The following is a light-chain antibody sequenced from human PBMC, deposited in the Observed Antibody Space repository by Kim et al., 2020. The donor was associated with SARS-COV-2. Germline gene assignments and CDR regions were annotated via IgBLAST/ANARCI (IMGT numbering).Light chain of an antibody. CDR1: QSIDDW. J-gene: IGKJ2*01. Sequence: GDRVTITCRASQSIDDWLAWYQQKPGEAPKLLIYKASTLPSGVPSRFSGSGSGTEFTLTISSLQPDDFATYYCQHYNGYFGQGTKLEI. V-gene: IGKV1-5*03. CDR3: QHYNGY. CDR2: KAS.